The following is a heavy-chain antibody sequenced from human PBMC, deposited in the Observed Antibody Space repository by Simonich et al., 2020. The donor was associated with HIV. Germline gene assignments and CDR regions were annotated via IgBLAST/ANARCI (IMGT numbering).Heavy chain of an antibody. V-gene: IGHV4-34*01. J-gene: IGHJ4*02. D-gene: IGHD3-3*01. CDR3: ARRDRELILYFDY. CDR1: GGSFSGYY. CDR2: INHSGIT. Sequence: QVQLQQWGAGLLKPSETLSLTCAVYGGSFSGYYWSWIRQPPGKGLEWIGKINHSGITNYNSSLNSRATISVDKSKNQFSLKLSSVTAADTAIYYCARRDRELILYFDYWGQGNLVTVSS.